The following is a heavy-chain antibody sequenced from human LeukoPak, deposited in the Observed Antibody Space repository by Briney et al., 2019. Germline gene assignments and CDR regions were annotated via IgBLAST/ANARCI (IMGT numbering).Heavy chain of an antibody. J-gene: IGHJ3*02. CDR2: MNPNSGYT. Sequence: RASVKVSCKASGYTFTSYGISWVRQATGQGLEWMGWMNPNSGYTGYAQKFQGRVTITRNTSISTAYMELSSLRSEDTAVYYCATRGELDAFDIWGQGTMVTVSS. CDR3: ATRGELDAFDI. D-gene: IGHD1-26*01. V-gene: IGHV1-8*03. CDR1: GYTFTSYG.